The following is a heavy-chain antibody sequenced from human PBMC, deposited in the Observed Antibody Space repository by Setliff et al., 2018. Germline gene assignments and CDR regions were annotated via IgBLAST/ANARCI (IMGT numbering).Heavy chain of an antibody. CDR3: ARDSGSGFLDY. CDR1: GYTFKTYG. CDR2: ISPYNGNT. V-gene: IGHV1-18*01. D-gene: IGHD3-10*01. J-gene: IGHJ4*02. Sequence: ASVKVSCKASGYTFKTYGFTWVRQAPGQGLEWMGWISPYNGNTNSAQKFQGRVTMTTDTSTSTAYMELRSLRSDDTAVYYCARDSGSGFLDYWGQGTLVTVSS.